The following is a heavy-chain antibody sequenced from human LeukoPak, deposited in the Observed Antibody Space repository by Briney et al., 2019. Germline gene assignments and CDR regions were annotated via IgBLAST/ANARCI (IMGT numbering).Heavy chain of an antibody. CDR1: GFTFSAYA. V-gene: IGHV3-21*06. CDR2: ISSSSRYI. J-gene: IGHJ3*02. Sequence: GGSLRLSCEASGFTFSAYAMTWVRQAPGKGLEWVSSISSSSRYIYNADSVRGRITISRDNAKDSLYLQMNSLRAEDTAVYYCARDHKQWIDHDAFDIWGQGTMVTVSS. CDR3: ARDHKQWIDHDAFDI. D-gene: IGHD6-19*01.